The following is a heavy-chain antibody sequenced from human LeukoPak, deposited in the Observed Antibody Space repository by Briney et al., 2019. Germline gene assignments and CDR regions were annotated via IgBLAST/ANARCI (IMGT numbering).Heavy chain of an antibody. CDR3: AKETVTYYYDSSGYPDY. CDR1: GFTFNDAW. D-gene: IGHD3-22*01. V-gene: IGHV3-23*01. CDR2: ISGSGGST. J-gene: IGHJ4*02. Sequence: GGSLRLSCAASGFTFNDAWMSWVRQAPGKGLEWVSAISGSGGSTYYADSVKGRFTISRDNSKNTLYLQMNSLRAEDTAVYYCAKETVTYYYDSSGYPDYWGQGTLVTVSS.